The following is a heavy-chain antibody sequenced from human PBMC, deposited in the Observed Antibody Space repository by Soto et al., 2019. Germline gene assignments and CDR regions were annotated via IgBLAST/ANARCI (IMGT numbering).Heavy chain of an antibody. CDR1: GFTVNSNY. Sequence: EVQLVESGGGLVQPGGSLRLSCAASGFTVNSNYMSWVRQAPGKGLEWVSVIYSDGSTYYADSVKGGFIISRDNSNNTLYFQMNSLRAEDTAVYYCATLTKYDILTGFYPGWGQGTLVTVSS. D-gene: IGHD3-9*01. CDR3: ATLTKYDILTGFYPG. V-gene: IGHV3-66*01. J-gene: IGHJ4*02. CDR2: IYSDGST.